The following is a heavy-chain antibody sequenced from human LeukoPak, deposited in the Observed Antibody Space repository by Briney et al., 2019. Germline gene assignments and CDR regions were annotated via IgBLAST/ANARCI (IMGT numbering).Heavy chain of an antibody. CDR3: ARHLSGVTGYTYGRGIDY. CDR2: IKKDGSEK. D-gene: IGHD5-18*01. V-gene: IGHV3-7*01. CDR1: GFTFSSYW. J-gene: IGHJ4*02. Sequence: GGTLRLSCAASGFTFSSYWMSWVRQAPGKGLEWVANIKKDGSEKYYVDSVKGRFTISRDNAKTSLYLQMNSLRAEDAAVYYCARHLSGVTGYTYGRGIDYWGQGTLVTVSS.